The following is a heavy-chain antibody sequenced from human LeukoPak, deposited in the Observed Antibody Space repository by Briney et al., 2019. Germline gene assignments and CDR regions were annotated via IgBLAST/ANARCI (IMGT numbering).Heavy chain of an antibody. CDR2: ISGSGGST. CDR3: AKDSGPITMIVVVEPAPFDY. CDR1: GFTFSSYA. D-gene: IGHD3-22*01. Sequence: GGSLRLSCAASGFTFSSYAMSWVRQAPGKGLEWVSAISGSGGSTYYADSVKGRFTISRDNSKNTLYLQMNSLRAEDTAVYYCAKDSGPITMIVVVEPAPFDYWGQGTLVTVSS. J-gene: IGHJ4*02. V-gene: IGHV3-23*01.